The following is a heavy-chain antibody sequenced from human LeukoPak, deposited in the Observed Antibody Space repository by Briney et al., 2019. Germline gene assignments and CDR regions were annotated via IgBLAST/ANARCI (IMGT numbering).Heavy chain of an antibody. V-gene: IGHV1-2*02. Sequence: ASVKVSCKASGYTFTGYYMHWVRQAPGQGLEWMGWINPNSGGTNYAQKFEGRVTMTRDTSISTAYMELSRLRSDDTAVYYCASFLWFGDAFDIWGQGTMVTVSS. CDR2: INPNSGGT. J-gene: IGHJ3*02. D-gene: IGHD3-10*01. CDR1: GYTFTGYY. CDR3: ASFLWFGDAFDI.